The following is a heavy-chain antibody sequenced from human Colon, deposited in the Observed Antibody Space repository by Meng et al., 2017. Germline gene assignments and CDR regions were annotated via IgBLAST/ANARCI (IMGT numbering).Heavy chain of an antibody. Sequence: QVELVQSGAEVKKPGASVKVSCKASEYTFTSYDINWVRQATGQGLEWMGWMNPNSGNTGYAQKFRGRVTMTRNTAISTAYMELSRLRSEDTAVYYCARVEVGITSGDYWGQGTLVTVSS. CDR1: EYTFTSYD. CDR3: ARVEVGITSGDY. V-gene: IGHV1-8*01. CDR2: MNPNSGNT. J-gene: IGHJ4*02. D-gene: IGHD1-26*01.